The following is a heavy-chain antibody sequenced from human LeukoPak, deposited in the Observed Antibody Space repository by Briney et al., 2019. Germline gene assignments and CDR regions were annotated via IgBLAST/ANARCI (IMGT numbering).Heavy chain of an antibody. J-gene: IGHJ4*02. CDR1: GGTFSSYA. D-gene: IGHD1-7*01. V-gene: IGHV1-69*13. CDR2: IIPIFGTA. Sequence: GASVKVSCKASGGTFSSYAISWVRQAPGQGLEWMGGIIPIFGTANYAQKFQGRVTITADESKSTAYMELSSLRSEDTAVYYCARAGELELRDGYFDYWGQGTLVTVSS. CDR3: ARAGELELRDGYFDY.